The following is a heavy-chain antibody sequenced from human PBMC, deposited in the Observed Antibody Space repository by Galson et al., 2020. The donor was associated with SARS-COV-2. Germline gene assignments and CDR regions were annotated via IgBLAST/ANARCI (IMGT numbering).Heavy chain of an antibody. Sequence: GEYLKISCTASGFTFGDYAMRWVRQAPGKGLAWVGFIRRNAYGGTTEYAASVQGRFTIASDDSKSIAYLQMNSLKTEDTAVYYCTRENYDRVDGMDVCSQETTVTVSS. D-gene: IGHD3-3*01. V-gene: IGHV3-49*04. J-gene: IGHJ6*02. CDR2: IRRNAYGGTT. CDR1: GFTFGDYA. CDR3: TRENYDRVDGMDV.